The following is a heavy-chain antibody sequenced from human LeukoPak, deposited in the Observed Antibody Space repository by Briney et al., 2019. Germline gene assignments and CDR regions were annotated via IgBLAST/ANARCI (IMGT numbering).Heavy chain of an antibody. Sequence: GGSLRLSCAASGFIFSSYTMNWVRQAPGKGLEWVSCISSSSSSIYYAGSVQGRFTTSRDNAKNSLYLQMNSLRAEDTAVYYCAREGSDGFEIWGQGTMVTVSS. CDR3: AREGSDGFEI. J-gene: IGHJ3*02. CDR1: GFIFSSYT. CDR2: ISSSSSSI. V-gene: IGHV3-21*01.